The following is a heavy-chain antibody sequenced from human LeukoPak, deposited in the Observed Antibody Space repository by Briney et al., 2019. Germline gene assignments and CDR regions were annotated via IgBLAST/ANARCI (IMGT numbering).Heavy chain of an antibody. CDR3: ARLGGTRFDY. Sequence: SETLSLTCTASGGSFSSYYWSWIRQPPGKGLEWIGYIYYSGSNNYNPSLKSRVTISVDASKNQFSLKLSSVTAADTAVYYCARLGGTRFDYWGQGTLVTVSS. D-gene: IGHD2-15*01. V-gene: IGHV4-59*08. CDR1: GGSFSSYY. CDR2: IYYSGSN. J-gene: IGHJ4*02.